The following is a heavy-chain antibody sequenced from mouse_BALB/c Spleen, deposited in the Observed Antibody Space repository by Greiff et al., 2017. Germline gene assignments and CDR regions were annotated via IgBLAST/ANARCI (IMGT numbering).Heavy chain of an antibody. J-gene: IGHJ4*01. CDR2: ISDGGSYT. Sequence: EVQGVESGGSLVKPGGSLKLSCAASGFTFSDYYMYWVRQTPEKRLEWVATISDGGSYTYYPDSVKGRFTISRDNAKNNLYLQMSSLKSEDTAMYYCARVGRRYAMDYWGQGTSVTVSS. D-gene: IGHD4-1*01. V-gene: IGHV5-4*02. CDR3: ARVGRRYAMDY. CDR1: GFTFSDYY.